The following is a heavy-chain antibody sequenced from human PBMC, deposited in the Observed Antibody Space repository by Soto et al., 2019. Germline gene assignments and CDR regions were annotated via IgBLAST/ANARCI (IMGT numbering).Heavy chain of an antibody. Sequence: EVQLVESGGGLVQPGGSLRLSCAASGFTFSTYWMNWVRQAPGKGLVWVSRINSDGSSTYYADSVKGRFTISRDHAKNTQYLQMNSLRAEDTAVFYCAREPSIVGAFDYWGQGTLVTVSS. CDR1: GFTFSTYW. CDR3: AREPSIVGAFDY. V-gene: IGHV3-74*01. D-gene: IGHD1-26*01. J-gene: IGHJ4*02. CDR2: INSDGSST.